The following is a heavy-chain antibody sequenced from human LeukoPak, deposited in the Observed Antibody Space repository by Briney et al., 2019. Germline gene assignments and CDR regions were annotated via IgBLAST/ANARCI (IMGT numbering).Heavy chain of an antibody. CDR1: GFTFSDYY. V-gene: IGHV3-11*01. D-gene: IGHD3-3*01. Sequence: GGSLRLSCAASGFTFSDYYMSWIRQAPGKGLEWVSYISSSGSTIYYADSVKGRFTISRDNAKNSLYLQMNSLRAEDTAVYYCARVDFWSAYFFDFWGQGTLVTVSS. CDR3: ARVDFWSAYFFDF. J-gene: IGHJ4*02. CDR2: ISSSGSTI.